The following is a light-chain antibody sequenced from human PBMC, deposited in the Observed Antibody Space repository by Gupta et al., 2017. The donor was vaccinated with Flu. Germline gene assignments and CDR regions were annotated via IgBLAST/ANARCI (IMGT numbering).Light chain of an antibody. Sequence: GYRVTITCRASQSIRNWLAGYQQKPGKAPNLLIYMASSLQSGVPSRFSGSGSGTEFTLTISSLQPEDSATYYCQQYDTYLGTFGQGTKLEIK. J-gene: IGKJ2*01. V-gene: IGKV1-5*03. CDR3: QQYDTYLGT. CDR2: MAS. CDR1: QSIRNW.